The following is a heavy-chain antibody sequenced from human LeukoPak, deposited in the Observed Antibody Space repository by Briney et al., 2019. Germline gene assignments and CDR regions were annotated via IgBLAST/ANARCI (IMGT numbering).Heavy chain of an antibody. D-gene: IGHD3-10*02. CDR3: AELGITMIGGV. CDR2: VDWNGGTT. J-gene: IGHJ6*04. V-gene: IGHV3-20*04. Sequence: GGSLRLSCAASGFTFDDFGMSWVRQAPGKGLEWVSGVDWNGGTTAHADSVKGRFTISRENAKNSLYLQMNSLRAEDTAVYYCAELGITMIGGVWGKGTTVTISS. CDR1: GFTFDDFG.